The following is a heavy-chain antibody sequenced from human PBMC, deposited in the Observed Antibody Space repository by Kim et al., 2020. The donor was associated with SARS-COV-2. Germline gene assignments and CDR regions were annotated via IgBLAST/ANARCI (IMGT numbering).Heavy chain of an antibody. CDR2: A. J-gene: IGHJ4*02. Sequence: ANYNPSLKSRVPISRDTSKNRLSLELTSVTAADTAVYFCVRGGRSSSLFDSWGQGTLVTVSS. V-gene: IGHV4-61*03. D-gene: IGHD6-6*01. CDR3: VRGGRSSSLFDS.